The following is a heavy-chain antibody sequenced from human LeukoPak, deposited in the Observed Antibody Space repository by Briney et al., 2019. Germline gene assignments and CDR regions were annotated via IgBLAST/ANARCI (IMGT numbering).Heavy chain of an antibody. CDR1: GFTFSNYW. Sequence: GGSLRLSCAASGFTFSNYWMHWVRQAPGKGLVWVSRINSDGINTSYADSVKGRFTISRDNAKNTLNLQMNSLRAEDTAVYYCAKDSQFNDYGDYDTFFDYWGQGTLVTVSS. D-gene: IGHD4-17*01. V-gene: IGHV3-74*01. CDR2: INSDGINT. J-gene: IGHJ4*02. CDR3: AKDSQFNDYGDYDTFFDY.